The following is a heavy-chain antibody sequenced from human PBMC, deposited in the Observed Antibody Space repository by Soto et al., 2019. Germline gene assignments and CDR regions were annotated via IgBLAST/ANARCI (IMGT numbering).Heavy chain of an antibody. CDR1: GYSFATYW. D-gene: IGHD3-16*01. Sequence: PGESLKISCKGSGYSFATYWIAWVRQMPGKGLEWMGIIYPGDSDTRYSPSFQGQVTISADKSISTVYLQMNSLRADDTAVYYCAKEYGGGPSMITSYFDYWGRGTLVTVSS. J-gene: IGHJ4*02. V-gene: IGHV5-51*01. CDR2: IYPGDSDT. CDR3: AKEYGGGPSMITSYFDY.